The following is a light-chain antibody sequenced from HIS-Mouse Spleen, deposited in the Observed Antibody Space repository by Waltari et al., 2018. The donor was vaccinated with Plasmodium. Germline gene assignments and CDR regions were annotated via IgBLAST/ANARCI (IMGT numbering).Light chain of an antibody. CDR3: QQYNNWPFT. J-gene: IGKJ3*01. Sequence: EIEMTQSPATLSVSPGERATLSCRASQCVSSKLAWYQQKPGQAPRLLIYGASTRATGIPAMFSGSGSGTEFTLTISSLQSEDFAVYYCQQYNNWPFTFGPGTKVDIK. CDR2: GAS. CDR1: QCVSSK. V-gene: IGKV3-15*01.